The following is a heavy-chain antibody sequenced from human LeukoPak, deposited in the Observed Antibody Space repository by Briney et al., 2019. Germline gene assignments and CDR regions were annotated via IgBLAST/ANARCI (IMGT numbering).Heavy chain of an antibody. J-gene: IGHJ4*02. Sequence: ASVKVSCKASGYTFTGFYMHWVRQAPGQELEWMGWINPNSGGTTYAQKFQGRVTMTWDTSISTAYMELSRLRSDDTAVYYCARVDCSGTSCYLGYWGQGTLVTVSS. CDR1: GYTFTGFY. CDR2: INPNSGGT. CDR3: ARVDCSGTSCYLGY. D-gene: IGHD2-2*01. V-gene: IGHV1-2*02.